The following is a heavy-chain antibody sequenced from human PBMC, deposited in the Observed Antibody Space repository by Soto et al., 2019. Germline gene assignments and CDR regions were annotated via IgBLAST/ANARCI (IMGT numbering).Heavy chain of an antibody. CDR2: KSSNGGDN. Sequence: SLRLSCAPSGLSFSTFGMNWFRQVPVKGLDGVAAKSSNGGDNYSGDSVKGRFTISRDNSKNTLDLNMNSLRNMATDALTCAKGGYSYGTADYWGQGTLVTVSS. CDR3: AKGGYSYGTADY. V-gene: IGHV3-30*18. J-gene: IGHJ4*02. D-gene: IGHD5-18*01. CDR1: GLSFSTFG.